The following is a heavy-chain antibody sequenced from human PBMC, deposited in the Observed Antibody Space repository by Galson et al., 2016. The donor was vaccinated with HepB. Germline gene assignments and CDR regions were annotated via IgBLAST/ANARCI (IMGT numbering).Heavy chain of an antibody. CDR1: GFAFSNSG. D-gene: IGHD2-21*01. Sequence: SLRLSCAGSGFAFSNSGINWVRQAPGKGLEWISDISTSGTYTDYADSVKGRFTISRDNANNLLYLQMDNLRTEDTAVYFCARDLKFRNWFDPWGQGTLVAVSS. CDR3: ARDLKFRNWFDP. J-gene: IGHJ5*02. CDR2: ISTSGTYT. V-gene: IGHV3-21*05.